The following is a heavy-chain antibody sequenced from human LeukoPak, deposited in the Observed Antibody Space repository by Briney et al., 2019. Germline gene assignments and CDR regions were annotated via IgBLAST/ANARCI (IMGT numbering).Heavy chain of an antibody. CDR3: AKQGSPGRAGYFQH. Sequence: GGSLRLSCTASGFSFRSHGMYWVRQAPGKGLEWLAVIWYDGSEKYYADSVRGRFTISRDNSMNTLYLEMNSLRAEDTAVYYCAKQGSPGRAGYFQHWGQGTLVTVSS. V-gene: IGHV3-33*06. J-gene: IGHJ1*01. CDR1: GFSFRSHG. CDR2: IWYDGSEK. D-gene: IGHD1-1*01.